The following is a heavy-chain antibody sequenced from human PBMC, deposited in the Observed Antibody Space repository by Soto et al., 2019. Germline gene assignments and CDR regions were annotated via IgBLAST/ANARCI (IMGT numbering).Heavy chain of an antibody. CDR2: IYYSGST. J-gene: IGHJ4*02. CDR1: GGSISSSSYY. CDR3: ARVSPYSSSPRAYFDY. Sequence: SETLSLTCTVSGGSISSSSYYRGWIRQPPGKGLEWIGSIYYSGSTYYNPSLKSRVTISVDTSKNQFSLKLSSVTAADTAVYYCARVSPYSSSPRAYFDYWGQGTLVTVSS. V-gene: IGHV4-39*07. D-gene: IGHD6-6*01.